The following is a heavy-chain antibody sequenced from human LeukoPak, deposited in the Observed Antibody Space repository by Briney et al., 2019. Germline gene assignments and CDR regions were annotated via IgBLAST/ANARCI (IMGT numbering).Heavy chain of an antibody. V-gene: IGHV4-61*08. CDR1: GGSISSGGYY. CDR3: ARSGSSWYLGYYFDY. D-gene: IGHD6-13*01. CDR2: IYYSGST. J-gene: IGHJ4*02. Sequence: PSETLSLTCTVSGGSISSGGYYWSWIRQPPGKGLEWIGYIYYSGSTNYNPSLKSRVTISVDTSKNQFSLKLSSVTAADTAVYYCARSGSSWYLGYYFDYWGQGTLVTVSS.